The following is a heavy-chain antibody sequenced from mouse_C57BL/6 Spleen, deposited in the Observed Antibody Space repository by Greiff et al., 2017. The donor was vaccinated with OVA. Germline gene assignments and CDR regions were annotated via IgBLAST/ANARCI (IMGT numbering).Heavy chain of an antibody. Sequence: QVQLTESGPELVKPGASVKISCKASGYAFSSSWMNWVKQRPGKGLEWIGRIYPGDGDTNYNGKFKGKATLTADKSSSTAYMQLSSLTSEDSAVYFCARHWDERDYWGQGTTLTVSS. J-gene: IGHJ2*01. V-gene: IGHV1-82*01. D-gene: IGHD4-1*01. CDR1: GYAFSSSW. CDR2: IYPGDGDT. CDR3: ARHWDERDY.